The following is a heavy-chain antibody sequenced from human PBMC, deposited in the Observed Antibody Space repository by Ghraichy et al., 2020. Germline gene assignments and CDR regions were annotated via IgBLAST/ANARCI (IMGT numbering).Heavy chain of an antibody. J-gene: IGHJ2*01. D-gene: IGHD1-26*01. V-gene: IGHV3-74*01. CDR3: VRGRQENGRFYLYWLFDL. Sequence: GGSLRLSCAASGLTFSRNWMHWVRQVPGKGLVWVSRIHSDGSSASYADSVMGRFTISRDNAKNTLYLQMNSLRAEDTAVYYCVRGRQENGRFYLYWLFDLGGRVTLVTVSS. CDR2: IHSDGSSA. CDR1: GLTFSRNW.